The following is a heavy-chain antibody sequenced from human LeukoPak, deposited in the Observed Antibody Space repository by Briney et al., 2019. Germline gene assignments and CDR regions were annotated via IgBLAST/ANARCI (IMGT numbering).Heavy chain of an antibody. CDR3: ARAMRSGYDY. CDR1: GFTFSNYG. Sequence: GGSLRLSCAASGFTFSNYGMNWVRQSPVKGLEWLSYISSSDNTIYCADSVKGRFTISRDNAKNSLYLQMNSLRDEDTAVYYCARAMRSGYDYWGQGTLVTVSS. V-gene: IGHV3-48*02. J-gene: IGHJ4*02. D-gene: IGHD5-12*01. CDR2: ISSSDNTI.